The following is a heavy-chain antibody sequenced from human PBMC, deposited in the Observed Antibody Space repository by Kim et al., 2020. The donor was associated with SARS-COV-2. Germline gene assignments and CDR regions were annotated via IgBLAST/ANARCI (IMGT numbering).Heavy chain of an antibody. CDR3: AKDSGAMVRGVIGMDV. J-gene: IGHJ6*02. Sequence: GGSLRLSCAASGFTFDDYTMHWVRQAPGKGLEWVSLISWDGGSTYYADSVKGRFTISRDNSKNSLYLQMNSLRTEDTALYYCAKDSGAMVRGVIGMDVWGQGTTVTVSS. CDR2: ISWDGGST. D-gene: IGHD3-10*01. CDR1: GFTFDDYT. V-gene: IGHV3-43*01.